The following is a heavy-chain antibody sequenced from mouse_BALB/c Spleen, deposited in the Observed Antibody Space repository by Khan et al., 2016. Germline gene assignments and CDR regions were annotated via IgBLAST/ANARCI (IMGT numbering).Heavy chain of an antibody. CDR2: ISDGGSYP. Sequence: EVELVESGGGLVKPGGSLKLSCAASGFTFSDYYMYWVRQTPEKRLEWVATISDGGSYPYYPDSVKGRFTISRDNAKNNLYLQMSSLKSEDTAMYYCARDDRWFAYWGQGTLVTVSA. CDR1: GFTFSDYY. V-gene: IGHV5-4*02. CDR3: ARDDRWFAY. D-gene: IGHD2-14*01. J-gene: IGHJ3*01.